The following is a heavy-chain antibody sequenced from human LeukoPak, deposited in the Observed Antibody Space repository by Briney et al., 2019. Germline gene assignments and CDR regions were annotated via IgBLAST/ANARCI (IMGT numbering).Heavy chain of an antibody. D-gene: IGHD3-22*01. V-gene: IGHV4-39*02. CDR2: IYYSGST. CDR1: GGSISSSSYY. Sequence: KASETLSLTCTVSGGSISSSSYYWGWIRQPPGKWLEWIGSIYYSGSTYYNPSLKSRVTISVDTSKNQFSLKLSSVTAADTAVYYCARDRLRGYYDSSGYNAFDIWGQGTMVTVSS. CDR3: ARDRLRGYYDSSGYNAFDI. J-gene: IGHJ3*02.